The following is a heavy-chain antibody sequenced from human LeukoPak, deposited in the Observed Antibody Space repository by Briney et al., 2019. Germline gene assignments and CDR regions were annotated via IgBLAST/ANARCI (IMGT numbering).Heavy chain of an antibody. V-gene: IGHV3-53*01. D-gene: IGHD2-15*01. CDR1: GFTVSSNY. Sequence: GGSLRLSCAASGFTVSSNYMSWVRQAPGKGLEWVSVIYSGGDTYYADSVKGRFTISRDNSKNTVYLQMNSLRAEDTAVYYCARRYCSGGSCSGNWFVSWGQGTLVTVSS. CDR3: ARRYCSGGSCSGNWFVS. CDR2: IYSGGDT. J-gene: IGHJ5*01.